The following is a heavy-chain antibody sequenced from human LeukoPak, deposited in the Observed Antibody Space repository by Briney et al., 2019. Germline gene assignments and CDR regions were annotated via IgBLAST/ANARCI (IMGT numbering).Heavy chain of an antibody. CDR3: ARVLSGYDTMDV. CDR2: IYYSGST. V-gene: IGHV4-39*07. J-gene: IGHJ6*03. Sequence: SETLSLTCTVSGGSISTSSYYWGWIRQPPGKGLEWIGSIYYSGSTYYNPSLKSRVTISVDTSKNQFSLKLSSVTAADTAVYYCARVLSGYDTMDVWGKGTTVTVSS. D-gene: IGHD5-12*01. CDR1: GGSISTSSYY.